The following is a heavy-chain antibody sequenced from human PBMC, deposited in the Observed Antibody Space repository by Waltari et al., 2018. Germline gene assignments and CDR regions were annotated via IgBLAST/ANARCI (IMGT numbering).Heavy chain of an antibody. V-gene: IGHV3-7*01. CDR1: GFTFSSYW. Sequence: EVQLVESGGGLVQPGGSLRLSCAASGFTFSSYWMSWVRQAPGKGLEWVANIKQDGSEKYYVDSVKGRFTISRDNAKNSLYLQMNSLRAEDTAVYYCARDCSGGSCYSGGFDYWGQGTLVTVSS. CDR3: ARDCSGGSCYSGGFDY. CDR2: IKQDGSEK. J-gene: IGHJ4*02. D-gene: IGHD2-15*01.